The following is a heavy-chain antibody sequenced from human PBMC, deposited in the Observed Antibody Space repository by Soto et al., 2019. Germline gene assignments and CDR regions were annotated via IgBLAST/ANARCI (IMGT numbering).Heavy chain of an antibody. CDR3: AVRWTVSEVAFDI. CDR2: ISSSSSYI. Sequence: GGSLRLSCAASGFTFSSYSMNWVRQAPGKGLEWVSSISSSSSYIYYADSVKGRFTISRDNAKNSLYLQMNSLRAEDTAVYYCAVRWTVSEVAFDIWGQGTMVTVSS. J-gene: IGHJ3*02. V-gene: IGHV3-21*01. D-gene: IGHD4-17*01. CDR1: GFTFSSYS.